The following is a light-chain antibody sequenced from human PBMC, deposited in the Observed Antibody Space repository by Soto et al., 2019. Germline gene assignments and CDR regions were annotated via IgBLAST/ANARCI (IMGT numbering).Light chain of an antibody. CDR1: SSDVGRYNY. CDR2: EVN. J-gene: IGLJ1*01. CDR3: NSYAGSNSFV. Sequence: QSALTQPRSVSGSPGQSVTISCTGTSSDVGRYNYVSWYQQHPGKAPKLVIFEVNKRPSGVPDRFSGSKSGNTASLTVSGLQTEDEADYYCNSYAGSNSFVFGTRTKVTVL. V-gene: IGLV2-11*01.